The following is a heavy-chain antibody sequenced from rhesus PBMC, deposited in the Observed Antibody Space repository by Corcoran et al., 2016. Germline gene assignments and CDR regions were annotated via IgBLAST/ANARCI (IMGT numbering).Heavy chain of an antibody. V-gene: IGHV3S5*01. D-gene: IGHD2-33*01. CDR1: GFTFRSFG. J-gene: IGHJ4*01. Sequence: EVQLVETGGGLVQPGGSLKLSCAASGFTFRSFGLRWVRQAPGKGLEWVSAINSGGGSTYYADSVKGRFTISRDNSKNTLSLQMNSLRAEDTAVYYCAKLKDTGYWGQGVLVTVSS. CDR3: AKLKDTGY. CDR2: INSGGGST.